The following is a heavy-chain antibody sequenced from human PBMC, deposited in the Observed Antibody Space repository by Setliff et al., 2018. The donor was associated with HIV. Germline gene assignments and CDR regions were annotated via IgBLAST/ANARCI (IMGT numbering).Heavy chain of an antibody. D-gene: IGHD3-10*01. V-gene: IGHV3-30*02. CDR2: IRYDGSNK. J-gene: IGHJ6*03. CDR3: AKGGRGSPWFGEVFLNDYYYMDV. CDR1: GFTLSYYG. Sequence: GGSLRLSCAASGFTLSYYGMHWVRQAPGKGLEWVAFIRYDGSNKYYIDSVKGRFTISRDNSKNTLYLQMNSLRAEDTAVYYCAKGGRGSPWFGEVFLNDYYYMDVWGKGTTVTVSS.